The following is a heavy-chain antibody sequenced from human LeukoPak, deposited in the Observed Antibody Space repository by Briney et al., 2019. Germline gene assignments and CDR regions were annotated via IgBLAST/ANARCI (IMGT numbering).Heavy chain of an antibody. J-gene: IGHJ3*02. CDR1: GFTFRRYA. D-gene: IGHD3-9*01. V-gene: IGHV3-23*01. Sequence: GGSLRLSCAASGFTFRRYAMNWVRQAPGKGLEWVSGITSGGGTYYADSVKGRFTISRDNSKNTLYLQMNSLRAEDTAVYYCAKEILRYFDWPKGAFDIWGQGTMVTVSS. CDR3: AKEILRYFDWPKGAFDI. CDR2: ITSGGGT.